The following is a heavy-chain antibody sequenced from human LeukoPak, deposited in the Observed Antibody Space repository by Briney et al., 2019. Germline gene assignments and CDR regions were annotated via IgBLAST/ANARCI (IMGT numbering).Heavy chain of an antibody. J-gene: IGHJ3*02. CDR3: ASPQGRFCTSTSCPPRDVFDI. CDR2: IYHSGST. V-gene: IGHV4-30-2*01. CDR1: SGSISSGGNY. Sequence: SETLSLTCTVSSGSISSGGNYWGWIRQPPGKGLEWIGYIYHSGSTYYNPSLKSRVTISVDRSNNQFSLELTSVTAADTAVYYCASPQGRFCTSTSCPPRDVFDIWGQGTMVTVSS. D-gene: IGHD2-2*01.